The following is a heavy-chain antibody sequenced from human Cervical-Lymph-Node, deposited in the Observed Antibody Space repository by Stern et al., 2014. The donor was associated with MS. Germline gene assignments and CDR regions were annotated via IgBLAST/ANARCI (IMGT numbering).Heavy chain of an antibody. CDR1: GFTFSAGY. CDR3: ARAPSRHDML. J-gene: IGHJ4*02. CDR2: IRSSGSSI. D-gene: IGHD3-9*01. V-gene: IGHV3-11*01. Sequence: VKLMESGGALVKPGGSLRLSCAASGFTFSAGYMGWIRQTPGKGLEWLSYIRSSGSSIYCAASVKGRFTVSRDNAKNSLYLQMTSLRADDTAVYYCARAPSRHDMLWGRGTLVTVSS.